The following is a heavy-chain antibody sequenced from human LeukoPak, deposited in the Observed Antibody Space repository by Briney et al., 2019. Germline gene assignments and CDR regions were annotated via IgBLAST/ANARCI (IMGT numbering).Heavy chain of an antibody. CDR3: ARGRSSWYDLDY. CDR2: INPNSGGT. J-gene: IGHJ4*02. D-gene: IGHD6-13*01. CDR1: GYSFTGYY. Sequence: ASVKVSCKASGYSFTGYYMHWVRQAPGQGLEWMGRINPNSGGTNYAQKFQGRVTMTRDTSISTAYMELSRLRSDDTAVYYCARGRSSWYDLDYWGQGTLVTVSP. V-gene: IGHV1-2*06.